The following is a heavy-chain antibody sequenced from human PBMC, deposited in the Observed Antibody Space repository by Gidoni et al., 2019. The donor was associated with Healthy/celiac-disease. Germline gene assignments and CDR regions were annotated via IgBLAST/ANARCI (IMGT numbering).Heavy chain of an antibody. Sequence: QLQLQESGPGLVKPSETLSLTCTVSGGSISSSSYYWGWIRQPPGKGLEWLGSIYYSGSTYYNPSLKSRVTISVDTSKNQFSLKLSSVTAADTAVYYCARSDVAGHNWFDPWGQGTLVTVSS. D-gene: IGHD6-19*01. CDR2: IYYSGST. J-gene: IGHJ5*02. CDR3: ARSDVAGHNWFDP. CDR1: GGSISSSSYY. V-gene: IGHV4-39*01.